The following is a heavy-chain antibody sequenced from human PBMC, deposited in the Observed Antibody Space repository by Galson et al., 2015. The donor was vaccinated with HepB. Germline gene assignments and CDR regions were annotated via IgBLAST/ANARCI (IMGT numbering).Heavy chain of an antibody. CDR2: ITFDGFNQ. D-gene: IGHD5-12*01. V-gene: IGHV3-30*18. CDR1: GFSFRNYG. Sequence: SLRLSCAASGFSFRNYGMHWVRQAPGRGLEWVAVITFDGFNQYYADSVKGRFTISRDNSENKLYLQMRSLRADDSAMYYCAKELSIYSGYDLLESWGQGTLVAVSS. CDR3: AKELSIYSGYDLLES. J-gene: IGHJ4*02.